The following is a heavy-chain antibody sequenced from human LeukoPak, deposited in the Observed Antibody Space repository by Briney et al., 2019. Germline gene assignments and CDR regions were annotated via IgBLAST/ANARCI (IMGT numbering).Heavy chain of an antibody. CDR1: GYTFTSYG. CDR3: ARNYCSSTSCYTRVTYYFDY. D-gene: IGHD2-2*02. V-gene: IGHV1-18*01. Sequence: ASVKVSSKASGYTFTSYGISWVRQAPGQGLEWMGWISAYNGNTNYAQKLQGRVTMTTDTSTSTAYMELRSLRSDDTAVYYCARNYCSSTSCYTRVTYYFDYWGQGTLVTVSS. CDR2: ISAYNGNT. J-gene: IGHJ4*02.